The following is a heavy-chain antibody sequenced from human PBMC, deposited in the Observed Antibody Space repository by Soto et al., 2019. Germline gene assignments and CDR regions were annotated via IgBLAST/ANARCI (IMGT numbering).Heavy chain of an antibody. D-gene: IGHD4-4*01. CDR2: IGSSGGGT. CDR1: GFTLSSYD. CDR3: VRHAKLTSVTANVGYYYGLDI. J-gene: IGHJ6*02. Sequence: GGSLRLSCGASGFTLSSYDMSWVRLAPGKGLEWVSVIGSSGGGTYYADSVKGRFTISRDNSKLYLQMSRLRAEDAALYMCVRHAKLTSVTANVGYYYGLDIWGQGTTVTVSS. V-gene: IGHV3-23*01.